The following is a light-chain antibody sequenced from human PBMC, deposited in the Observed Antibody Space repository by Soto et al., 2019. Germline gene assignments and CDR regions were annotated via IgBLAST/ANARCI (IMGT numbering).Light chain of an antibody. Sequence: EIVLTQSPATLSLSPGERATLSRRASQSVSSYLAWYQQKPGQAPRLLIYDASNRATGIPARFSGSGSGTDFTLTISSLEPEDFAVYYCQQRSNWAGLTFGGGTKVDIK. CDR1: QSVSSY. V-gene: IGKV3-11*01. CDR3: QQRSNWAGLT. J-gene: IGKJ4*01. CDR2: DAS.